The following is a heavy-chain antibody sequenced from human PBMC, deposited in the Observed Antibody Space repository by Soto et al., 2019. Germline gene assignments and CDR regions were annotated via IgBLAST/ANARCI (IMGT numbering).Heavy chain of an antibody. CDR2: IKQDGSEK. D-gene: IGHD3-16*01. V-gene: IGHV3-7*05. CDR3: ARVGPYYYGMDV. J-gene: IGHJ6*02. CDR1: GFTFSSYW. Sequence: EVQLVESGGGLVQPGGSLRLSCAASGFTFSSYWMSWVRQSPGKGLEWVANIKQDGSEKYYVDSVKGRFTISRDNAKNSLDLQMNSLRAEDAAVYYCARVGPYYYGMDVWGQGTTVTVSS.